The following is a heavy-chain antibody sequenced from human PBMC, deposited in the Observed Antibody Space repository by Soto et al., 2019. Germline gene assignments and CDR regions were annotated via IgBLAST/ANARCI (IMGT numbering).Heavy chain of an antibody. CDR1: GFTFSSYA. CDR3: AKDHLGFYCSSTSCGKYFQH. D-gene: IGHD2-2*01. J-gene: IGHJ1*01. Sequence: GGSLRLSRAASGFTFSSYAMSWVRQAPGKGLEWVSAISGSGGSTYYADSVKGRFTISRDNSKNTLYLQMNSLRAEDTAVYYCAKDHLGFYCSSTSCGKYFQHWGQGTLVTVSS. CDR2: ISGSGGST. V-gene: IGHV3-23*01.